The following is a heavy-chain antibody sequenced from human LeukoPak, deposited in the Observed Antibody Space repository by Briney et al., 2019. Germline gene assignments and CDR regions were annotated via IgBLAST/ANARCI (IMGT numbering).Heavy chain of an antibody. CDR2: INPSDAST. CDR1: GYTFTSYS. CDR3: ARLARYGWSPISPLYYYYYMDV. V-gene: IGHV1-46*01. D-gene: IGHD3-10*01. Sequence: ASVKVSCKASGYTFTSYSMNWVRQAPGQGPEWMGIINPSDASTTYAQKFQGRVTMTRDMSTSTVYMELSSLRSEDTAVYYCARLARYGWSPISPLYYYYYMDVWGKGTTVTVSS. J-gene: IGHJ6*03.